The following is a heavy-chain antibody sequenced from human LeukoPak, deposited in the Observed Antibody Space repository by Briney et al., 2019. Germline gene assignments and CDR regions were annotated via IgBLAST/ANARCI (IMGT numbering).Heavy chain of an antibody. V-gene: IGHV3-48*01. CDR3: ARGAYYYED. D-gene: IGHD3-22*01. CDR1: GFTFSSHS. J-gene: IGHJ4*02. Sequence: GGSLRLSCAASGFTFSSHSMNWVRQAPGKGLEWVSYISSSSSTIYYADSVKGRLTISRDNAKNSLYLQMNSLRAEDTAVYYCARGAYYYEDWGQGTLVTVSS. CDR2: ISSSSSTI.